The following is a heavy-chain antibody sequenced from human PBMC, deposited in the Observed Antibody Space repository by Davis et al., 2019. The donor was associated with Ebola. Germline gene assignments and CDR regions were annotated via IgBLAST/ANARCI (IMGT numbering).Heavy chain of an antibody. CDR1: GYTFTSYG. D-gene: IGHD2-8*02. V-gene: IGHV1-18*01. J-gene: IGHJ4*02. Sequence: AASVKVSCKASGYTFTSYGISWVRQAPGQGLEWMGWISAYNGNTNYAQKLQGRVTMTTDTSTSTAYMELRSLRSDDTAVYYCARMPWFYCTGGVCYTSGFYYFDYWGQGTLVTVSS. CDR2: ISAYNGNT. CDR3: ARMPWFYCTGGVCYTSGFYYFDY.